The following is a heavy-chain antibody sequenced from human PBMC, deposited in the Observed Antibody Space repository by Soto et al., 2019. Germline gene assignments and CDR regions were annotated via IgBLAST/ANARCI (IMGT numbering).Heavy chain of an antibody. CDR1: GGSISSGDYY. CDR3: ARRIELGYCSGGSCYSRWFDP. V-gene: IGHV4-30-4*01. D-gene: IGHD2-15*01. J-gene: IGHJ5*02. CDR2: IYYSGST. Sequence: SETLSLTCTVSGGSISSGDYYWSWIRQPPGKGLEWIGYIYYSGSTYYNPSLKSRVTISVDTSKNQFSLKLSSVTAADTAVYYCARRIELGYCSGGSCYSRWFDPWGQGTLVTVSS.